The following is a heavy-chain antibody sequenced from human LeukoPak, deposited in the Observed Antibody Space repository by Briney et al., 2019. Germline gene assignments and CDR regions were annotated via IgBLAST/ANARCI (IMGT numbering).Heavy chain of an antibody. Sequence: SQTLSLTCTVSGGSISSGSYYWSWIRQPAGKGLEWIGRIYTSGSTNYNPSLKSRVTISVDTSKIQFSLKLSYVTAADTAVYYCARDCGGDCGDYFDYWGQGTLVTVSS. V-gene: IGHV4-61*02. D-gene: IGHD2-21*02. CDR1: GGSISSGSYY. CDR3: ARDCGGDCGDYFDY. CDR2: IYTSGST. J-gene: IGHJ4*02.